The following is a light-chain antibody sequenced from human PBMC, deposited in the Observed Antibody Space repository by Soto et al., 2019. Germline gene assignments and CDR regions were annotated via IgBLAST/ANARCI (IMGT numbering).Light chain of an antibody. CDR3: CSYAGTSTYV. CDR2: EGS. CDR1: TSNVGSYNQ. Sequence: QSVLTQPASVSGSPGQSITISCTGTTSNVGSYNQVSWYQQHPGKAPKLIIYEGSKRPSGVSNRFSGSKSGNTASLTISGLQAEDEADYRCCSYAGTSTYVFGTGTKLTVL. V-gene: IGLV2-23*01. J-gene: IGLJ1*01.